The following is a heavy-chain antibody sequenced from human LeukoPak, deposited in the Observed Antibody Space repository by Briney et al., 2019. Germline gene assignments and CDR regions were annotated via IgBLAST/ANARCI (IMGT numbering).Heavy chain of an antibody. J-gene: IGHJ6*02. D-gene: IGHD2-2*01. CDR1: GYSISSSNW. V-gene: IGHV4-28*03. CDR2: IYYSGST. CDR3: ARARSTSYRTHYYYGMDV. Sequence: SDTLSLTCAVSGYSISSSNWWGWIRQPPGKGLEWIGYIYYSGSTYYNPSLKSRVTISVDTSKNQFSLKLSSVTAADTAVYYCARARSTSYRTHYYYGMDVWGQGTTVTVSS.